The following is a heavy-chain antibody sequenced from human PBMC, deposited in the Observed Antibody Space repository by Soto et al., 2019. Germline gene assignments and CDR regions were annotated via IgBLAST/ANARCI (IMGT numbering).Heavy chain of an antibody. D-gene: IGHD2-8*02. J-gene: IGHJ4*02. V-gene: IGHV4-34*01. CDR1: GGSFSGYY. CDR2: INHSGST. CDR3: ARDKITGLVDY. Sequence: QVQLQQWGAGLLKPSETLSLTCAVYGGSFSGYYWTWIRQPPGTGLERIGEINHSGSTNYNPSLNSRVTISVDTSKNPFSLNLTSVTAADTAVYYCARDKITGLVDYWGQGTRVTVSS.